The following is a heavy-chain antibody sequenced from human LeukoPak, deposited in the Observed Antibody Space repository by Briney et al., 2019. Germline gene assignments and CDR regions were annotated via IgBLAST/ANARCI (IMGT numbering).Heavy chain of an antibody. Sequence: ASVKVSCEASGYTFTSYGIGWVRQAPGQGLEWMGWISAYNGNTNYAQKLQGRVTMTTDTSTSTAYMELRSLRSDDTAVYYCARDRRVWSGYYPFDYWGQGTLVTVSS. J-gene: IGHJ4*02. CDR2: ISAYNGNT. D-gene: IGHD3-3*01. CDR3: ARDRRVWSGYYPFDY. V-gene: IGHV1-18*01. CDR1: GYTFTSYG.